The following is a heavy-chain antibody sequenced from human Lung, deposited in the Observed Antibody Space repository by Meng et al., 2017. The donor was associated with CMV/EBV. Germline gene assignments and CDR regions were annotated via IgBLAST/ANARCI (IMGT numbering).Heavy chain of an antibody. Sequence: SGFTFNTYWMHWVRPAPGKGLVWVSRITSAGSSTTYADSVKGRFTISRDNAKNTLYLQMNSLGAEDTAVYYCASEYRLKYDSSGFDFWGQGTLVTVSS. J-gene: IGHJ4*02. CDR3: ASEYRLKYDSSGFDF. CDR1: GFTFNTYW. D-gene: IGHD3-22*01. V-gene: IGHV3-74*01. CDR2: ITSAGSST.